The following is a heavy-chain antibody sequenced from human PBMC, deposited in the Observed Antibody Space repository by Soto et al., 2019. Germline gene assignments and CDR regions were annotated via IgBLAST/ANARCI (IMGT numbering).Heavy chain of an antibody. CDR1: GGSISSYY. CDR3: ARSIDP. Sequence: PSETLSLTCTVSGGSISSYYWSWIRQPPGKRLEWIGYIYYSGFTYYNPSLKSRVTISVDTSKNQFPLKLSSVTAADTAVYYCARSIDPRGQRTLDTGSS. V-gene: IGHV4-59*12. CDR2: IYYSGFT. J-gene: IGHJ5*02.